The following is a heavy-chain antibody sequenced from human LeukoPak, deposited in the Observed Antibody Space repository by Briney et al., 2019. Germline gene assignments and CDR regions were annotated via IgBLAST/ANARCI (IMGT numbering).Heavy chain of an antibody. Sequence: PSETLSLTCTVSGGSISSSSYYWGWIRQPPRKGLEWIGSIYYSGSTYYNPSLKSRVTITVDTSKNQFSLKLSSVTAADTAMYYCARTRYYDILTGYYPIYYWGQGTLVTVSS. J-gene: IGHJ4*02. CDR1: GGSISSSSYY. CDR2: IYYSGST. CDR3: ARTRYYDILTGYYPIYY. V-gene: IGHV4-39*01. D-gene: IGHD3-9*01.